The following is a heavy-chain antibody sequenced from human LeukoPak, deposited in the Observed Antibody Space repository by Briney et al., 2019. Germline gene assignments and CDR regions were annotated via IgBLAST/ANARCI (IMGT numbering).Heavy chain of an antibody. J-gene: IGHJ4*02. Sequence: GESLKISCKGSGYSFTSYWIRWVRQMPGKGPEWMGIIYPGDSDTRYSPSFQGQVTISADKSTSTAYLQWSSLKASDTAMYYCARLVAPGSYPNDYWGQGTLVTVSS. V-gene: IGHV5-51*01. CDR2: IYPGDSDT. CDR3: ARLVAPGSYPNDY. D-gene: IGHD1-26*01. CDR1: GYSFTSYW.